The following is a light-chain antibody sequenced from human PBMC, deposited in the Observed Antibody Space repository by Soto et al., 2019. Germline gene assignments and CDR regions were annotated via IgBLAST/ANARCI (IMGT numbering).Light chain of an antibody. V-gene: IGKV1-5*01. J-gene: IGKJ1*01. CDR3: QQYMSYS. Sequence: DIQMTQSPSSLSASVGDRVTITCRASQTISSWLAWYQQKPRTVPKLLIYHAATLESGGPSRFSGSGSGTEFTLSISSLQPDDFATYYCQQYMSYSFGQGTKVDIK. CDR2: HAA. CDR1: QTISSW.